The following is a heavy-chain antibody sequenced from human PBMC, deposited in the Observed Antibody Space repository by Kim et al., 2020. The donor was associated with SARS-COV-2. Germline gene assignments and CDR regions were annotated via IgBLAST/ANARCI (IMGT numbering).Heavy chain of an antibody. CDR1: GGTFSSYA. CDR2: IIPIFGTA. Sequence: SVKVSCKASGGTFSSYAISWVRQAPGQGLEWMGGIIPIFGTANYAQKFQGRVTITADESTSTAYMELSSLRSEDTAVYYCARRRYCSSTSCHGGLDYWGQGTLVTVSS. V-gene: IGHV1-69*13. J-gene: IGHJ4*02. CDR3: ARRRYCSSTSCHGGLDY. D-gene: IGHD2-2*01.